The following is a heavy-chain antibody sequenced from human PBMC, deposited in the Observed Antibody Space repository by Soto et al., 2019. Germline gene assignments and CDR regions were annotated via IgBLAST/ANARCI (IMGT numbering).Heavy chain of an antibody. CDR3: ARVLRDYDDSGYFYVSNWVDP. J-gene: IGHJ5*02. V-gene: IGHV4-30-4*01. CDR1: GGSISSGDYY. D-gene: IGHD3-22*01. CDR2: IYYSGRP. Sequence: SETLSLTCTVSGGSISSGDYYWSWIRQPPGKGLEWIGYIYYSGRPYYNPSLKSRVTISLDTSKNQFSLRLSSVTAADTAVYYCARVLRDYDDSGYFYVSNWVDPWGQGTLVTVSS.